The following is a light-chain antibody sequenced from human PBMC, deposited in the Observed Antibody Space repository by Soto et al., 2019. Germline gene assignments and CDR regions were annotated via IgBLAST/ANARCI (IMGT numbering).Light chain of an antibody. CDR3: QQFDSVPCT. CDR1: QDIKNY. J-gene: IGKJ2*02. CDR2: DAA. Sequence: IQMTQSPSSLSASVGDRITITCQASQDIKNYVIWYQHKPGKAPKLLIYDAARLGTGVSSRFSRSGSGTHFTLAISSLQPEDIATYYCQQFDSVPCTFGQGTKLEIK. V-gene: IGKV1-33*01.